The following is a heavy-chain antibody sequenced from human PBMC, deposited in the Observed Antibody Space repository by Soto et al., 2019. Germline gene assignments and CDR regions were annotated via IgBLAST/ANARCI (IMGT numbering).Heavy chain of an antibody. J-gene: IGHJ5*02. V-gene: IGHV3-21*01. D-gene: IGHD3-3*01. Sequence: KSGGSLRLSCAASGFTFSSYSMNWVRQAPGKGLEWVSSISSSSSYIYYADSVKGRFTISRDNAKNSLYLQMNSLRAEDTAVYYRARDRVLRFLEWLHGSNSFDPWGQGTLVTVSS. CDR3: ARDRVLRFLEWLHGSNSFDP. CDR1: GFTFSSYS. CDR2: ISSSSSYI.